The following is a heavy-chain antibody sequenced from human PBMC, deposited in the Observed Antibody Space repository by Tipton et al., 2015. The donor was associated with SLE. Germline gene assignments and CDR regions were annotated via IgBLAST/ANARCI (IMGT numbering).Heavy chain of an antibody. CDR3: ARLPTGFPNWFDP. CDR1: GGSISGHQ. V-gene: IGHV4-59*11. Sequence: LSLTCTVSGGSISGHQWNWIRQPPGKGLEWMGYVYDSGTTNYNPSLKSRVTISVDTSKNQVSLKLRSVTAADTALYYCARLPTGFPNWFDPWGQGTLVTVSS. D-gene: IGHD4-17*01. CDR2: VYDSGTT. J-gene: IGHJ5*02.